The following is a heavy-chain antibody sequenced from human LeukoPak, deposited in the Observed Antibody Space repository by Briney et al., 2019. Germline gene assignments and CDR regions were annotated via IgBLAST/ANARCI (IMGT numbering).Heavy chain of an antibody. CDR3: ARAILSFDP. CDR1: GGSFSGYY. V-gene: IGHV4-34*01. J-gene: IGHJ5*02. Sequence: SDTLSLTSAVYGGSFSGYYWSWILQPPGKGLEWIGEINHSGSTNYNPSLKSRVTISVDTSKNQFSLKLSSVTAADTAVYYCARAILSFDPWGQGTRVTVSS. D-gene: IGHD2/OR15-2a*01. CDR2: INHSGST.